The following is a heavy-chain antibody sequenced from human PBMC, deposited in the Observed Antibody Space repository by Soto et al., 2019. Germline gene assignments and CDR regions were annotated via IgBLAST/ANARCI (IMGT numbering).Heavy chain of an antibody. Sequence: QVQLQESGPGLVKPSQTLSLTCTVSGGSISSGGYYWSWIRQHPGKGLEWIGYIYYSGSTYYNPSLKSRVTLSVDTSKNQFSLKLSSVTAADTAVYYCARGRSDSSGYHYWYFDLWGRGTLVTVSS. CDR1: GGSISSGGYY. D-gene: IGHD3-22*01. CDR3: ARGRSDSSGYHYWYFDL. J-gene: IGHJ2*01. V-gene: IGHV4-31*03. CDR2: IYYSGST.